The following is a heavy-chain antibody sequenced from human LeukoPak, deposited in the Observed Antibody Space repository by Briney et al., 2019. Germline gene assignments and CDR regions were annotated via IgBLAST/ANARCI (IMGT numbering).Heavy chain of an antibody. D-gene: IGHD6-19*01. CDR1: GYTFTGYY. J-gene: IGHJ3*02. CDR3: ARDRSSGWQGAFDM. Sequence: ASVKFSCKASGYTFTGYYMHWVRQAPGQGLEWMGWINPNSGGTNYAQKFQGRVTMTRDTSISTAYMELSRLRSDDTAVYYCARDRSSGWQGAFDMWGQGTKVTVSS. CDR2: INPNSGGT. V-gene: IGHV1-2*02.